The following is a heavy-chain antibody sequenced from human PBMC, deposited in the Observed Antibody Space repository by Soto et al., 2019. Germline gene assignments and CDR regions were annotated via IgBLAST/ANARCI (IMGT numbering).Heavy chain of an antibody. D-gene: IGHD6-13*01. Sequence: GGSLRLSCAASGFTFSSYAMSWVRQAPGKGLEWVSAISGSGGSTYYADSVKGRFTISRDNSKNTLYLQMNSLRAEDTAVYYFAKDSNQLVPPRWPHNWVQGTLVTVSS. J-gene: IGHJ4*02. CDR2: ISGSGGST. CDR3: AKDSNQLVPPRWPHN. CDR1: GFTFSSYA. V-gene: IGHV3-23*01.